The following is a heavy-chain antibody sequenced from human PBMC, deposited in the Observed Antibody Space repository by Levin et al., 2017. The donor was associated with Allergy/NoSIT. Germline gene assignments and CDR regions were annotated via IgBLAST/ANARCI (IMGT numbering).Heavy chain of an antibody. CDR1: GYTFTGYY. V-gene: IGHV1-2*02. CDR2: INPNSGGT. CDR3: ASFPWYNSGGVPDAFDI. Sequence: PGGSLRLSCKASGYTFTGYYMHWVRQAPGQGLEWMGWINPNSGGTNYAQKFQGRVTMTRDTSISTAYMELSRLRSDDTAVYYCASFPWYNSGGVPDAFDIWGQGTMVTVSS. D-gene: IGHD6-19*01. J-gene: IGHJ3*02.